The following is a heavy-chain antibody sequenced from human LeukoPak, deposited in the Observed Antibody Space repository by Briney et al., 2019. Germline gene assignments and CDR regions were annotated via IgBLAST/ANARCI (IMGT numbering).Heavy chain of an antibody. CDR2: IYSGGST. CDR3: ARGMTSTYYYDSSGYYKNSGAFDI. V-gene: IGHV3-53*01. D-gene: IGHD3-22*01. CDR1: GFTVSSNY. J-gene: IGHJ3*02. Sequence: GGSLRLSSAASGFTVSSNYMSWVRQAPGKGLEWVSVIYSGGSTYYADSVKGRFTISRDNSKNTLYLQMNSLRAEDTAVYYCARGMTSTYYYDSSGYYKNSGAFDIWGQGTMVTVSS.